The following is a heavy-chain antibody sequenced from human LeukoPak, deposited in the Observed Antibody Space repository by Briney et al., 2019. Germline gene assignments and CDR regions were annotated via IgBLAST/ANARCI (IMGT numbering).Heavy chain of an antibody. CDR3: ARPSQWLDEAFDI. J-gene: IGHJ3*02. CDR1: GGSISSYY. D-gene: IGHD6-19*01. CDR2: IYYSGST. Sequence: PSETLSLTCTVAGGSISSYYWSWIRQPPGEGLEWIGYIYYSGSTNYNPSLKSRVTISVDTSKNQFSLKLSSVTAADTAVYYCARPSQWLDEAFDIWGQGTMVTVSS. V-gene: IGHV4-59*08.